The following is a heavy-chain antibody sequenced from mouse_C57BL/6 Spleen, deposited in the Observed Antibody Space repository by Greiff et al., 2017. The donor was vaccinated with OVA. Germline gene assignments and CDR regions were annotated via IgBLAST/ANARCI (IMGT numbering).Heavy chain of an antibody. CDR1: GFTFSNYW. V-gene: IGHV6-3*01. CDR2: IRLKSDNYAT. Sequence: EVHLVESGGGLVQPGGSMKLSCVASGFTFSNYWMNWVRQSPEKGLEWVAQIRLKSDNYATHYAESVKGRFTISRDDSNSSVYLQMNNLRAEDTGIYYCTGGGSGDYFDYWGQGTTLTVSS. CDR3: TGGGSGDYFDY. J-gene: IGHJ2*01. D-gene: IGHD3-2*02.